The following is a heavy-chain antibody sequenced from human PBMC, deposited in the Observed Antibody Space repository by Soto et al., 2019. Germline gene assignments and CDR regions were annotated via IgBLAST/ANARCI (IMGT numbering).Heavy chain of an antibody. D-gene: IGHD4-17*01. CDR2: IGTSSSYI. CDR3: ARDSVRDYLYYYYGMDV. V-gene: IGHV3-21*01. J-gene: IGHJ6*02. Sequence: GGSLRLSCAATGFTFSSYTMNWVRQAPGRGLEWVSSIGTSSSYIYYADSVKGRFTISRDNAKNSLFLQMNSLRADDTAVYYCARDSVRDYLYYYYGMDVWGQGTTVTVSS. CDR1: GFTFSSYT.